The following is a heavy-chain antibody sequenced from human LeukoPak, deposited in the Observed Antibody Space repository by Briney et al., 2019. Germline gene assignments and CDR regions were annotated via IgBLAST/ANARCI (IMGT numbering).Heavy chain of an antibody. CDR3: AKESAGYCSGGSCLGLDY. CDR2: ISYDGSNK. V-gene: IGHV3-30*18. D-gene: IGHD2-15*01. CDR1: GFTFSSYG. Sequence: PGGFLRLSCAASGFTFSSYGMHWVRQAPGKGLEWVAVISYDGSNKYYADSVKGRFTISRDNSKNTLYLQMNSLRAEDTAVYYCAKESAGYCSGGSCLGLDYWGQGTLVTVSS. J-gene: IGHJ4*02.